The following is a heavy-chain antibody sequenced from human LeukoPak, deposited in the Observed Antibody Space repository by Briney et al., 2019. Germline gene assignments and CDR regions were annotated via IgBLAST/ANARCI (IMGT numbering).Heavy chain of an antibody. D-gene: IGHD3-10*01. CDR1: GFTFDDYA. CDR3: ARADLLWFGELSQPIDY. Sequence: GGSLRLSCAASGFTFDDYAMYWVRQAPGKGLEWVSVIYSGGSTYYADSVKGRFTISRDNSKNTLYLQMNSLRAEDTAVYYCARADLLWFGELSQPIDYWGQGTLVTVSS. CDR2: IYSGGST. V-gene: IGHV3-66*01. J-gene: IGHJ4*02.